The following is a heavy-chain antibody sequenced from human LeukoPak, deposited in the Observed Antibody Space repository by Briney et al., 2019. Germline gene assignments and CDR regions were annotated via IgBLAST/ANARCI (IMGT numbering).Heavy chain of an antibody. CDR1: GFTFSSYA. V-gene: IGHV3-23*01. Sequence: AGSLRLSCAASGFTFSSYAMSWVRHAPEKGLEWVSAMSGSGGSTYYADSVNGRFTISRDNSKNTLYLQMNSLRAEDTAVYYCAKGFGVVPAATLDAFDIWGQGTMVTVSS. J-gene: IGHJ3*02. CDR3: AKGFGVVPAATLDAFDI. CDR2: MSGSGGST. D-gene: IGHD2-2*01.